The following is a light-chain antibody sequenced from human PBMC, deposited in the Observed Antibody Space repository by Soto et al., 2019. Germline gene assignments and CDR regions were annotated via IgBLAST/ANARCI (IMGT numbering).Light chain of an antibody. CDR2: GAS. V-gene: IGKV3-20*01. Sequence: EIVLTQSPGTLSLSPGERATLSCRASQSVSSSHLAWYQQKPGQAPRLIIYGASTRATGIPDRFSGSGSGTEFTLTISRLEPEDVAVYYCQQYGTSMYIFGPGTKLEIK. CDR1: QSVSSSH. J-gene: IGKJ2*01. CDR3: QQYGTSMYI.